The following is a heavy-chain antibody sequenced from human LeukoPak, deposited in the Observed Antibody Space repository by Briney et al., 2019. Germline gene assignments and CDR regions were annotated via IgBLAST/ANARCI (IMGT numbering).Heavy chain of an antibody. V-gene: IGHV4-59*01. CDR1: GGSISTYY. CDR2: IYHSGST. D-gene: IGHD5-12*01. Sequence: SETLSLTCTLSGGSISTYYWSWIRQPPGKGLEWIGYIYHSGSTNYSPSLKSRVTISVDTSKNQFSLKLSSVTAADTAVYHCARGGGYASPIGYWGQGALVTVSS. CDR3: ARGGGYASPIGY. J-gene: IGHJ4*02.